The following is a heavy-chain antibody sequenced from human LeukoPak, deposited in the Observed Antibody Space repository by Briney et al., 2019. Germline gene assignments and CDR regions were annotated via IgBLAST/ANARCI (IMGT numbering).Heavy chain of an antibody. J-gene: IGHJ4*02. Sequence: GGSLRLSCAASGFTFSSYALSWVCQAPGKGLEWVSAISGTGGSTYYADTVKGRFTISRDNSKNTLYLQMNSLRAEDTAVYHCAKQVVPAAIWGQGTLVTVSS. CDR1: GFTFSSYA. D-gene: IGHD2-2*01. V-gene: IGHV3-23*01. CDR2: ISGTGGST. CDR3: AKQVVPAAI.